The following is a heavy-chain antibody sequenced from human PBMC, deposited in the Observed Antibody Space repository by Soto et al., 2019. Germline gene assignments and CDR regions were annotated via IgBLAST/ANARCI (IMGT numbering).Heavy chain of an antibody. CDR3: AKELAYGDFWRGLEY. Sequence: QVQLVESGGGVVQPGSSLRLSCTASGFSFSSYAMHWVRQAPGKGLEWVAIISHDGNIKRYADFVEGRFIVFRDNSNNNLLLQMESLKTDDTAVYYCAKELAYGDFWRGLEYWGQGTLVTVAS. D-gene: IGHD3-3*01. CDR2: ISHDGNIK. CDR1: GFSFSSYA. V-gene: IGHV3-30*18. J-gene: IGHJ4*02.